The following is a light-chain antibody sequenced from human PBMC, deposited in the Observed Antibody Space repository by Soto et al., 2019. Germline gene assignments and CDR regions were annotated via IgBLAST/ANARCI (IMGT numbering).Light chain of an antibody. J-gene: IGKJ4*01. CDR1: ENIGRY. CDR2: AAS. V-gene: IGKV1-39*01. CDR3: QQCYFTPLT. Sequence: DVQLTPPRSSLSACVGDRVTITCRASENIGRYLNWYQPKPGKAPKLLMYAASSLPSGVPSRFSGCGSGTAFTLTIRSMQPQDFANYYGQQCYFTPLTLGGGNKVVSK.